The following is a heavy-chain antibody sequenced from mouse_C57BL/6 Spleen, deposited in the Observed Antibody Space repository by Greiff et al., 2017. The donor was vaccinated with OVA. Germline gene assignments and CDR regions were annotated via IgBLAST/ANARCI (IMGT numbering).Heavy chain of an antibody. D-gene: IGHD2-1*01. CDR1: GFSLTSYG. Sequence: VQLQQSGPGLVAPSQSLSITCTVSGFSLTSYGVDWVRQSPGKGLEWLGVIWGVGSTNYNSALKSRLSISKDNSKSQVLLKMNSLQTDDTAMYYCASEDGKGAMDYWGQGTSVTVSS. V-gene: IGHV2-6*01. CDR3: ASEDGKGAMDY. J-gene: IGHJ4*01. CDR2: IWGVGST.